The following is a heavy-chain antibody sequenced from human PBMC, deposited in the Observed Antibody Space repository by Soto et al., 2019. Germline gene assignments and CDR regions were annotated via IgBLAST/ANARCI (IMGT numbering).Heavy chain of an antibody. D-gene: IGHD3-16*01. CDR1: GGSISSSNW. CDR3: ANRGTLGYYFDC. CDR2: IYHSGST. V-gene: IGHV4-4*02. Sequence: QVQLQESGPGLVKPSGTLSLTCAVSGGSISSSNWWSWVRQPPGKGLEWIGEIYHSGSTNYNPSLRGRAPVSVDKSKNQFYVKLSSVTAADTAVYYWANRGTLGYYFDCWGQGTLVTVSS. J-gene: IGHJ4*02.